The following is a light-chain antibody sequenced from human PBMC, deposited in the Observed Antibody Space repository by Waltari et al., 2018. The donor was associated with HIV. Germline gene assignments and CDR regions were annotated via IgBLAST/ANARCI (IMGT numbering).Light chain of an antibody. CDR1: SSNIGSNT. J-gene: IGLJ3*02. CDR3: AAWDDSLNGPV. V-gene: IGLV1-44*01. CDR2: SNN. Sequence: QSVLTQPPSASGTPGQRVTISCSGSSSNIGSNTVNWYQQLPGTDPKLLIYSNNQRPSGGPVRCSGDKSGTSAALAIRGLQSEDEADYYCAAWDDSLNGPVFGGGTKLTVL.